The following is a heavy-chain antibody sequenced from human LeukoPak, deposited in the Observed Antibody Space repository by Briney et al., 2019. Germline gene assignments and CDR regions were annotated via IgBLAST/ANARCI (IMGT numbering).Heavy chain of an antibody. V-gene: IGHV3-23*01. CDR1: GFTFSSYA. Sequence: GGSLRLSCAASGFTFSSYATHWVRQAPGKGLEWVSTISANAVATYYADSVKGRFTVSRDNSKNTLYLQMNSLRAEDTAAYYCARYAKTTAVAGFDYWGQGTLVTVSS. CDR3: ARYAKTTAVAGFDY. CDR2: ISANAVAT. J-gene: IGHJ4*02. D-gene: IGHD6-19*01.